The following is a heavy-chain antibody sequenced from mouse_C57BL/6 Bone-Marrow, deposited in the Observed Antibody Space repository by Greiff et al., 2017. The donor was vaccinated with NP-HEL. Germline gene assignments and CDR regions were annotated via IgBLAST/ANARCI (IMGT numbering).Heavy chain of an antibody. Sequence: EVQRVESGGGLVKPGGSLKLSCAASGFTFSSYAMSWVRQTPEKRLEWVATISDGGSYTYYPDNVKGRFTISRDNAKNNLYLQMSHLKSEDTAMYYCARAYSLNAMDYWGQGTSVTVSS. V-gene: IGHV5-4*01. D-gene: IGHD2-10*01. CDR3: ARAYSLNAMDY. J-gene: IGHJ4*01. CDR2: ISDGGSYT. CDR1: GFTFSSYA.